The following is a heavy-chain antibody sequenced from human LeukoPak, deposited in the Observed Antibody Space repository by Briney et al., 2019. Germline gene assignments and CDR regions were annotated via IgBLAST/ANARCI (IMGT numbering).Heavy chain of an antibody. CDR1: GGSISSYY. J-gene: IGHJ6*03. V-gene: IGHV4-59*12. CDR2: IYYSGST. CDR3: ARRAKRWLVRHYYYYMDV. D-gene: IGHD6-19*01. Sequence: PSETLSLTCTVSGGSISSYYWSWIRQPPGKGLEWIGYIYYSGSTNYNPSLKSRVTISVDTSKNQFSLKLSSVTAADTAVYYCARRAKRWLVRHYYYYMDVWGKGTTVTVSS.